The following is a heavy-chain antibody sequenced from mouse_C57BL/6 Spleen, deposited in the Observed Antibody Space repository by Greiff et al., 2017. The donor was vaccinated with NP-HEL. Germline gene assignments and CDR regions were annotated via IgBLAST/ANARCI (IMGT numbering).Heavy chain of an antibody. J-gene: IGHJ2*01. V-gene: IGHV1-52*01. CDR1: GYTFTSYW. CDR3: AGRWIEGFDY. Sequence: QVQLQQPGAELVRPGSSVTLSCKASGYTFTSYWLHWVQQRPIQGLEWIGNIDPSDSDTHYNQKFKDKATLPADKSSSPAYMQLSSLTSEDSAVYYCAGRWIEGFDYWGQGTTLTVSS. D-gene: IGHD1-1*02. CDR2: IDPSDSDT.